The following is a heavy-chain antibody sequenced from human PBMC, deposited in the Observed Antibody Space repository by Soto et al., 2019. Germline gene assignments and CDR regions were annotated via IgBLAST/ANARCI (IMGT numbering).Heavy chain of an antibody. CDR2: LTSDGSA. CDR1: GFTFRNYA. J-gene: IGHJ4*02. D-gene: IGHD1-7*01. Sequence: PGGSLRLSCAASGFTFRNYAMTWVRQAPGKGLEWVSLLTSDGSAYYADSVKGRFLISRDNSKNTLYLQMNSLRAEDTAIYYCVKNYNGDYWGQGTLVPVSS. V-gene: IGHV3-23*01. CDR3: VKNYNGDY.